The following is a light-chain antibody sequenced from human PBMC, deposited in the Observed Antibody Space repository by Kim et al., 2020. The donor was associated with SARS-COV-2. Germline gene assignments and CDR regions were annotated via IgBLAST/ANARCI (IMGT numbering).Light chain of an antibody. Sequence: SVGDRVTITCRASQSISSWLAWHQQKPGKAPKLLIYDTSNLDDGVPSRFSGSGFGTEFTLTISSLQPDDFATYYCQQYDGYSPATFGQGTKVEIK. CDR1: QSISSW. CDR2: DTS. J-gene: IGKJ2*01. CDR3: QQYDGYSPAT. V-gene: IGKV1-5*01.